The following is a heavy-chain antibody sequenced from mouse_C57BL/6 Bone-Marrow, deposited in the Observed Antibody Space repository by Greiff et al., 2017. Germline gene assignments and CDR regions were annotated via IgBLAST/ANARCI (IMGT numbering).Heavy chain of an antibody. Sequence: VQLQQSGPGLVQPSQSLSITCTVSGFSLTSYGVHWVRQSPGKGLEWLGVIWRGGSTDYNAAFMSRLSITKDNSKSQVFFKMNSLQADDTVIYYCAKNRNYGSSYYWYFDVWGTGTTVTVSS. V-gene: IGHV2-5*01. J-gene: IGHJ1*03. CDR2: IWRGGST. D-gene: IGHD1-1*01. CDR3: AKNRNYGSSYYWYFDV. CDR1: GFSLTSYG.